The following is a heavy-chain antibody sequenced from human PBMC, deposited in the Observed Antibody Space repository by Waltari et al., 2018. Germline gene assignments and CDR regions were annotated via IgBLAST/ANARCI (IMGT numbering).Heavy chain of an antibody. D-gene: IGHD6-19*01. V-gene: IGHV4-38-2*01. CDR2: IYHSGST. CDR1: GYSISSGYY. CDR3: ARGASYSSGWYAAFDI. J-gene: IGHJ3*02. Sequence: QVQLQESGPGLVKPSETLSLTCAVSGYSISSGYYWGWIRQPPGKGLEWIGSIYHSGSTYYNPSLKSRVTRSVDTSKNQFSLKLSSVTAADTAVYYCARGASYSSGWYAAFDIWGQGTMVTVSS.